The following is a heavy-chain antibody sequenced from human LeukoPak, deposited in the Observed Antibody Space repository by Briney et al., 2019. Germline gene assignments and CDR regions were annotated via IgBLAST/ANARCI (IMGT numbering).Heavy chain of an antibody. J-gene: IGHJ4*02. CDR3: ARGGDSSWSYYFDY. D-gene: IGHD6-13*01. V-gene: IGHV4-39*07. CDR2: IYYSGST. CDR1: GGSISSSRYY. Sequence: SETLSLTCTVSGGSISSSRYYWGWIRQPPGKGLEWIGSIYYSGSTDYNPSLKSRVTISVDTSKNQFSLKLSSVTAADTAVYYCARGGDSSWSYYFDYWGQGTLVTVSS.